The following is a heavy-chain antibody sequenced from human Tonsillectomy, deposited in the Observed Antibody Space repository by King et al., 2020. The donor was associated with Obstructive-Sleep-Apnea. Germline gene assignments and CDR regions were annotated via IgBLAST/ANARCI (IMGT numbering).Heavy chain of an antibody. Sequence: DVQLVESGGRLVRPGGSLRLSFAASGFTFNNYHMNWVRQAPGKGPEWLSFIIRDGSVIHYAPSVWGRFTVSRDNAKSSLYLQMNSLRAEDTAIYYCARDPMTRGRTWYGFDYWGLGTLVTVSS. CDR2: IIRDGSVI. D-gene: IGHD6-13*01. CDR3: ARDPMTRGRTWYGFDY. J-gene: IGHJ4*02. CDR1: GFTFNNYH. V-gene: IGHV3-48*04.